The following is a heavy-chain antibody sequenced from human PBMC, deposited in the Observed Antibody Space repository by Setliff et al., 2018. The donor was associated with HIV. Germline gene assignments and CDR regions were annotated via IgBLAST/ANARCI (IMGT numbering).Heavy chain of an antibody. CDR1: GGSISSGDYY. V-gene: IGHV4-30-4*08. CDR3: ARAPLSRLRSYYYYYGMDV. CDR2: IYYSGSI. D-gene: IGHD4-17*01. Sequence: LSLTCTVSGGSISSGDYYWSWIRQPPGKGLEWIGYIYYSGSIYYNPSLKSRVTISIDTSKNQFSLKLSSVTAADTAVYYCARAPLSRLRSYYYYYGMDVWGQGTTVTVTS. J-gene: IGHJ6*02.